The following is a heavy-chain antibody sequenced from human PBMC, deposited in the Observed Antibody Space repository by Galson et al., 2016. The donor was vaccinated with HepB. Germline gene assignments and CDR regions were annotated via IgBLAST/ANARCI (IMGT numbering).Heavy chain of an antibody. CDR2: INTIFGPA. CDR3: ARAGSSLTAYYN. Sequence: SVKVSCKASGGTFSTYAINWVRQAPGQGLEWMGGINTIFGPANYAQKFQGRVTITADGSTSTAYMELRSLRSEDTAVYYCARAGSSLTAYYNWSQGTLVTVSS. CDR1: GGTFSTYA. J-gene: IGHJ4*02. V-gene: IGHV1-69*13. D-gene: IGHD3-9*01.